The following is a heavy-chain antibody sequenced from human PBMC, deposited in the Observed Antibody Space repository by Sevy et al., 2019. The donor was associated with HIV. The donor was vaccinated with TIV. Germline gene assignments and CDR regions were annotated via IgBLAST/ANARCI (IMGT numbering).Heavy chain of an antibody. Sequence: GGSLRLSCAASGFTFSNYALSWVRQAPGKGLEWVSAVSGSGGKTYYADSVKGLFTISRDTSNNTLFLHMNSLRAEDTAVYYCATHRRRDGYSYGAFVIWGQGTMVTVSS. CDR3: ATHRRRDGYSYGAFVI. D-gene: IGHD4-4*01. CDR2: VSGSGGKT. CDR1: GFTFSNYA. V-gene: IGHV3-23*01. J-gene: IGHJ3*02.